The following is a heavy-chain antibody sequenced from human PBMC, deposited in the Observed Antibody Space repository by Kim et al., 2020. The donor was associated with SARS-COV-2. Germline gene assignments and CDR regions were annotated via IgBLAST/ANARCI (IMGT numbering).Heavy chain of an antibody. V-gene: IGHV3-30*04. D-gene: IGHD3-22*01. CDR1: GFTFSSYA. CDR2: ISYDGSNK. Sequence: GGSLRLSCAASGFTFSSYAMHWVRQAPGKGLEWVAVISYDGSNKYYADSVKGRFTISRDNSKNTLYLQMNSLRAEDTAVYYCARDSFYYYDSSGYIPDY. CDR3: ARDSFYYYDSSGYIPDY. J-gene: IGHJ4*01.